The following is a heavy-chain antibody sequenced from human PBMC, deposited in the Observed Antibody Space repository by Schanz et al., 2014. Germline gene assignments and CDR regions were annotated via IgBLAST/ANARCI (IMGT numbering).Heavy chain of an antibody. CDR3: AKIERNED. D-gene: IGHD1-1*01. Sequence: EVQLVESGGGLVQPGGSLRLSCAASGLIFSNYVMSWVRQAPGKGLEWVSTIGTSGGTNYAESVKGRFTISRDNSKNTLYLQMNSLRAEDTAVYFCAKIERNEDWGQGTLXTVSS. CDR1: GLIFSNYV. J-gene: IGHJ4*02. V-gene: IGHV3-23*04. CDR2: IGTSGGT.